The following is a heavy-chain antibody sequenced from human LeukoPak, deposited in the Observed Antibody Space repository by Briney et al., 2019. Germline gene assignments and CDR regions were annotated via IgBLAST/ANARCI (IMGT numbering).Heavy chain of an antibody. V-gene: IGHV3-48*03. CDR2: ISNSGSTI. J-gene: IGHJ6*03. Sequence: GGSLRLSCAASGFTFSSHEMNWVRQAPGKGLEWISYISNSGSTIYYADSVKGRFTISRDNAKNSLYLQMNSLRAEDTAVYYCVSEPHTTKRWLQIHGYQYYMNVGGKGTTVTVSS. CDR1: GFTFSSHE. D-gene: IGHD5-24*01. CDR3: VSEPHTTKRWLQIHGYQYYMNV.